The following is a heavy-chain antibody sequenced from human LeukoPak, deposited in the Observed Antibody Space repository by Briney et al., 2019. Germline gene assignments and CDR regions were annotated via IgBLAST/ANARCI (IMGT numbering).Heavy chain of an antibody. CDR2: IDHTGNI. J-gene: IGHJ4*02. Sequence: ASGTLSLTCAVYGGSFSGYYWSWFRQPPGKGLEWIGEIDHTGNINSKSSLKSRVTISLDTSKNQFSLKLTSVTAADTAVYYCARVVDGYESWGQGTLVTVSS. V-gene: IGHV4-34*01. CDR3: ARVVDGYES. CDR1: GGSFSGYY. D-gene: IGHD5-12*01.